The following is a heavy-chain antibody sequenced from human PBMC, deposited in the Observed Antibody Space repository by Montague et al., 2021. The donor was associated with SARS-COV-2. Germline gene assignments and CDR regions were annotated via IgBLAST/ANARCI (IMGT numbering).Heavy chain of an antibody. CDR3: ARDSSSWGGALDY. CDR1: GFTFRNYW. CDR2: INNYGSST. V-gene: IGHV3-74*01. J-gene: IGHJ4*02. D-gene: IGHD6-13*01. Sequence: SLRLSCVASGFTFRNYWMHWVRQAPGKGLVWVSRINNYGSSTSYADSVKGRFTISRDNAKNTLYLQMNSLRVEDTAVYYCARDSSSWGGALDYWGQGTLVTVSS.